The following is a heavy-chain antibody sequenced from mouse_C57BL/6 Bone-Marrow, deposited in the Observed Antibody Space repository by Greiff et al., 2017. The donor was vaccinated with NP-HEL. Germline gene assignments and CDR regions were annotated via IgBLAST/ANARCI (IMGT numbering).Heavy chain of an antibody. J-gene: IGHJ2*01. V-gene: IGHV1-78*01. CDR3: ARDGYDPYYFDY. D-gene: IGHD2-2*01. Sequence: QVQLQQSDAELVKPGASVKISCKVSGYTFTDHTIHWMKQRPEQGLEWIGYIYPRDGSTTYNEKFKGKATLTADKSSSTAYMQLNSLTSEDAAVYFCARDGYDPYYFDYWGQGTTLTVSS. CDR1: GYTFTDHT. CDR2: IYPRDGST.